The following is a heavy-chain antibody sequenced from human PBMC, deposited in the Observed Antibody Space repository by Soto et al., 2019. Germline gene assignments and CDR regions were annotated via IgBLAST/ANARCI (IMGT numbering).Heavy chain of an antibody. V-gene: IGHV3-23*01. Sequence: VGSLRLSCGASGFTFSSYAMSWVRQAPGKGLEWVSAISGSGGSTYYADSVKGRFTISRDNSKNTLYLQMNSLRAEDTAVYYCAKEYSSSQSGMDVWGQGTTVTVSS. CDR1: GFTFSSYA. CDR3: AKEYSSSQSGMDV. J-gene: IGHJ6*02. D-gene: IGHD6-6*01. CDR2: ISGSGGST.